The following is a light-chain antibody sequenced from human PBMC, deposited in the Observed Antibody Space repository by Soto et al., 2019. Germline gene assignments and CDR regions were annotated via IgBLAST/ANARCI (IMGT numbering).Light chain of an antibody. CDR3: SSYTNTTTGI. CDR1: SSDIGGRDF. V-gene: IGLV2-14*03. J-gene: IGLJ2*01. Sequence: QSALTQVASVSGSPGQSITISCTGTSSDIGGRDFVSWYLQHPGKAPKLIIYNVNYRPSGVSDRFSGSKSGNTASLTISGLQADDEANYYCSSYTNTTTGIFGGGTKLTVL. CDR2: NVN.